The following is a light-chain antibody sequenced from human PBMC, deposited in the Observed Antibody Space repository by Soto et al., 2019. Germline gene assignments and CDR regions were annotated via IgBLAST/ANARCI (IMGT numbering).Light chain of an antibody. CDR3: SSYTSISTYV. V-gene: IGLV2-14*01. Sequence: QSVLTQPASVSGSAGQSITISCTGTSSDVGGYNFVFWYQQHPGKAPKLMISDVRNRPSGVSNRFSGSKSVNTASLTISGLQAEDEADYYCSSYTSISTYVFRTGTKVTVL. J-gene: IGLJ1*01. CDR1: SSDVGGYNF. CDR2: DVR.